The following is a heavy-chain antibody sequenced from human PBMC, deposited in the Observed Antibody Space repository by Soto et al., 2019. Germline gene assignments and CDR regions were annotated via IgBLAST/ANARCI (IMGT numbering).Heavy chain of an antibody. Sequence: QVQLVESGGGVVQPGRSLRLSCAASGFTFSSYGMHWVRQAPGKGLEWVAVISYDGSNKYYADSVKGRFTISRDNSKNTLYLQMNSLRAEDTAVYYCAKELVGPMVRGVPPDYWGQGTLVTVSS. CDR1: GFTFSSYG. V-gene: IGHV3-30*18. J-gene: IGHJ4*02. CDR2: ISYDGSNK. CDR3: AKELVGPMVRGVPPDY. D-gene: IGHD3-10*01.